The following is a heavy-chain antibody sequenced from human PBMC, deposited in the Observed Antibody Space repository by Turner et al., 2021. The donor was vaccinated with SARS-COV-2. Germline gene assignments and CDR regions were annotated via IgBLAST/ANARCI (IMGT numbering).Heavy chain of an antibody. J-gene: IGHJ6*02. Sequence: QVQLQESGPGLVRPSETLSLTCTVSGGSISSKSWSWIRQSPGRGLEWIGYFYKIGSIDYNPSLRSRVTISVDTSKNQLSLNLISVTAADTAVYYCARENCGGDCYPDDYYGMDVWGQGTTVTVSS. D-gene: IGHD2-21*02. CDR2: FYKIGSI. CDR3: ARENCGGDCYPDDYYGMDV. V-gene: IGHV4-4*08. CDR1: GGSISSKS.